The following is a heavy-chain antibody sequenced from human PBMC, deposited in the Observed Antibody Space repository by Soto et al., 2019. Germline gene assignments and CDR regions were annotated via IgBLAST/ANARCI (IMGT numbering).Heavy chain of an antibody. CDR3: ARGLELHCYWFDP. J-gene: IGHJ5*02. V-gene: IGHV3-11*06. CDR2: ISSSSSYT. Sequence: QVQLVESGGGLVKPGGSLRLSCAASGFTFSDYYMSWIRQAPGKGLEWVSYISSSSSYTNYADSVKGRFTISRDNAKNSRYLQMNSLRAEDTAVYYCARGLELHCYWFDPWGQGTLVTVSS. D-gene: IGHD1-7*01. CDR1: GFTFSDYY.